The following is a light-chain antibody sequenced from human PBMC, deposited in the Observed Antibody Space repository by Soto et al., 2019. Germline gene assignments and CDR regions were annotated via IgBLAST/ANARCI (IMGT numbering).Light chain of an antibody. Sequence: EIVLTQSPGTLSLSPGERATLSCRASQRVAGNYLAWYQQKPGQAPTLLILGASSRATGIPDRFSGSGSGTDFTLTISRLEPEDFAVYYCQQYGSSPPWTFGQGTKVEIK. J-gene: IGKJ1*01. CDR2: GAS. CDR1: QRVAGNY. CDR3: QQYGSSPPWT. V-gene: IGKV3-20*01.